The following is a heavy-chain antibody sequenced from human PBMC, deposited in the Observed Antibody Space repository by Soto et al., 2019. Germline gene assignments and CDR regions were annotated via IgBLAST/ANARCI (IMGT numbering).Heavy chain of an antibody. CDR1: GFTFDDYA. CDR3: AKDGGYDYGQGAFDI. Sequence: EVQLVESGGGLVQPGRSLRLSCAASGFTFDDYAMHWVRQAPGKGLEWVSGISWNSGSIGYADSVKGRFTISRDNVKNSLYLQMYSLRAEDTALYYCAKDGGYDYGQGAFDIWGQGTMVTVSS. CDR2: ISWNSGSI. J-gene: IGHJ3*02. D-gene: IGHD5-12*01. V-gene: IGHV3-9*01.